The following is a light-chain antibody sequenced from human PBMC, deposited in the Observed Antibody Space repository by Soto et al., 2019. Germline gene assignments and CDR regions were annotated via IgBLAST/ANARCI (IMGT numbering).Light chain of an antibody. Sequence: DIQMTQSPSTLSASVGDRVSITCRASQSISSWLAWYQQKPGKAPRLLIYKASNLESGVPSRFSGSGSGTEFTLTISSLQPDASATYYCQQYNDNWTFGQGTRVEIK. V-gene: IGKV1-5*03. CDR2: KAS. CDR1: QSISSW. CDR3: QQYNDNWT. J-gene: IGKJ1*01.